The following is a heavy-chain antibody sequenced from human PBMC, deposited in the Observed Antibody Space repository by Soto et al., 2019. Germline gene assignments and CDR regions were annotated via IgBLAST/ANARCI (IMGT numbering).Heavy chain of an antibody. Sequence: PWGSLGLSCAASGFTLRTYTMNWVRQAPGKGLEWVSSISISSSDRYYADSVRGRFTISRDNAKNALYLQMNSLRADDTAVYFCVRGMNPLFGGQGTLVTVSS. CDR1: GFTLRTYT. V-gene: IGHV3-21*06. CDR2: ISISSSDR. J-gene: IGHJ4*01. CDR3: VRGMNPLF.